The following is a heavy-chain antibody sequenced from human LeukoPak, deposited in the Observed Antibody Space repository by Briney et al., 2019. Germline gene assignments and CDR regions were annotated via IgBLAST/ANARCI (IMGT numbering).Heavy chain of an antibody. CDR1: GYSISSGYY. CDR2: IYHSGST. CDR3: ASGGYCSSGSCYPNWFDP. J-gene: IGHJ5*02. D-gene: IGHD2-15*01. V-gene: IGHV4-38-2*02. Sequence: SETLSLTCTVSGYSISSGYYWGWIRQPPGKGLEWIGSIYHSGSTYYNPSLKSRVSKSIDTSKNQFSLKLSSVTAADTAVYYCASGGYCSSGSCYPNWFDPWGQGTLVTVSS.